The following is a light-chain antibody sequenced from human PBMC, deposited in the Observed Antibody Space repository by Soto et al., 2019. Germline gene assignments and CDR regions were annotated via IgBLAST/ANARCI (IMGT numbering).Light chain of an antibody. Sequence: QPVLTQSPSASASLGASVKLTCTLSRGHSTYAIAWHQQQPEKGPRYLMKLTSDGSHSKGDGIPDRFSGSSSGAERYLTISCLQSEHEADYYCQTWGTGHVIFGGGTKLTVL. CDR3: QTWGTGHVI. CDR2: LTSDGSH. CDR1: RGHSTYA. V-gene: IGLV4-69*02. J-gene: IGLJ2*01.